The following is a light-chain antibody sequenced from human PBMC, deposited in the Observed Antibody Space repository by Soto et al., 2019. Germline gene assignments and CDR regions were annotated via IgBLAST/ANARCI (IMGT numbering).Light chain of an antibody. CDR3: QQYYSYPYT. V-gene: IGKV1-8*01. CDR1: QGISSY. CDR2: AAS. Sequence: AIRISQAPSSFSASTGDRVTITCRASQGISSYLAWYQQKPGKAPKLLIYAASTLQSGVPSRFSGSGSGTDFTLTISCLQSEDFATYYCQQYYSYPYTFGQG. J-gene: IGKJ2*01.